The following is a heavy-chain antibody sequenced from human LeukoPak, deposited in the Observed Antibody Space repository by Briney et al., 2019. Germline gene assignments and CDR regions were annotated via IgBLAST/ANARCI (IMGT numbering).Heavy chain of an antibody. CDR3: ARELRPDPYSASWYNY. Sequence: QPGGSLRLSCAASGFTFSSYWMSWVRQAPGKGLEWVANIKQDGSEKYYVDSVKGRFTISRDSAKNSLYLQMNSLRAEDTAVYYCARELRPDPYSASWYNYWGQGILVTVSS. CDR1: GFTFSSYW. CDR2: IKQDGSEK. D-gene: IGHD6-13*01. V-gene: IGHV3-7*01. J-gene: IGHJ4*02.